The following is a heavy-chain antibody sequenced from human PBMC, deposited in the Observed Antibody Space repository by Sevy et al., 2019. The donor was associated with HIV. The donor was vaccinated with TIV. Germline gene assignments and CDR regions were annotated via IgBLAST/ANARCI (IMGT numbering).Heavy chain of an antibody. CDR2: INPSGGST. CDR3: ARVGIYDSSGYYAYFDY. D-gene: IGHD3-22*01. V-gene: IGHV1-46*01. CDR1: GYTFTSYY. Sequence: ASVKVSCKASGYTFTSYYMHWVRQAPGQGLEWMGIINPSGGSTSYAQKFQGRVTMTRDTSTSTVYMGLSSLRSEDTAVYYCARVGIYDSSGYYAYFDYWGQGTLVTVSS. J-gene: IGHJ4*02.